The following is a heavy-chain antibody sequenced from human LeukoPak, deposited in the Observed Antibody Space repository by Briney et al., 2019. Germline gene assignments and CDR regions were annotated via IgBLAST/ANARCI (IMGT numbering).Heavy chain of an antibody. J-gene: IGHJ3*02. CDR3: ARDQYYYGSGSYSGAFDI. D-gene: IGHD3-10*01. Sequence: PSETLSLTCAVSGGSISSGGYSWSWIRQPPGKGLGWIGYIYHSGSTYYNPSLKSRVTISVDRSKNQFSLKLSSVTAADTAVYYCARDQYYYGSGSYSGAFDIWGQGTMVTVSS. CDR1: GGSISSGGYS. CDR2: IYHSGST. V-gene: IGHV4-30-2*01.